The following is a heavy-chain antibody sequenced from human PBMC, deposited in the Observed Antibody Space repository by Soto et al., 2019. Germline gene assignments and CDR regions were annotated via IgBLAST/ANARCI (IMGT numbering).Heavy chain of an antibody. J-gene: IGHJ3*02. Sequence: PSETLSLTCAVYGGSFSGYYWSWIRQPPGKGLEWIGEINHSGSTNYNPSLKSRVTISVDTSKHQFSLKLSSVTAADTAVYYCARGHRTNMVRGTGAFDIWGQGTMVTVSS. CDR3: ARGHRTNMVRGTGAFDI. CDR2: INHSGST. D-gene: IGHD3-10*01. CDR1: GGSFSGYY. V-gene: IGHV4-34*01.